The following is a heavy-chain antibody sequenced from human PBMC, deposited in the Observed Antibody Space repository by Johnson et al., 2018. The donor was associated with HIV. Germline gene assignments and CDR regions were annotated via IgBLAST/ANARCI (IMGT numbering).Heavy chain of an antibody. CDR2: IWHDGRDV. Sequence: QVQLVESGGGVVQPGGSLRLSCAASGFSFNNAWMSWVRQAPGKGLEWVAFIWHDGRDVYYADSVKGRFTVSRDNSKNAVYLQMNNLRVEDTALYFCVRRDSGSLSFDLWGQGTMVIVSS. V-gene: IGHV3-33*08. CDR3: VRRDSGSLSFDL. CDR1: GFSFNNAW. J-gene: IGHJ3*01. D-gene: IGHD1-26*01.